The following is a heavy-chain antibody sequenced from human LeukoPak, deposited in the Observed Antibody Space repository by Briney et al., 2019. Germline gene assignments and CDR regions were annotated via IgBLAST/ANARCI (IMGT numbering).Heavy chain of an antibody. CDR3: ARSATVTTGYFDY. CDR2: VYHSGNT. Sequence: SETLSLTCTVSGGSISRRGHYWGWLRQPPGKGLEWIGSVYHSGNTYYNPSLKGRVTISVDTAKNQFSLKLSSVTASDTAIYYCARSATVTTGYFDYWGQGNLVTASS. J-gene: IGHJ4*02. CDR1: GGSISRRGHY. D-gene: IGHD4-17*01. V-gene: IGHV4-39*07.